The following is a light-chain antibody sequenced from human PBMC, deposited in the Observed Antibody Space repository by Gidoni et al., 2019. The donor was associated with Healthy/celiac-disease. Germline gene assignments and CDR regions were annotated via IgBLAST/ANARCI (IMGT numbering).Light chain of an antibody. J-gene: IGLJ3*02. CDR1: CSHIGAGYA. CDR3: QSYDSSLSGSRV. V-gene: IGLV1-40*01. CDR2: GNS. Sequence: QSVLTQPPSVSGAPGQRVTISCTGSCSHIGAGYAGHWYQQLPGTAPKCLIYGNSNRPSGVPDRFSGSKSGTSASLAITGLQAEDEADDYCQSYDSSLSGSRVFGGGTKLTVL.